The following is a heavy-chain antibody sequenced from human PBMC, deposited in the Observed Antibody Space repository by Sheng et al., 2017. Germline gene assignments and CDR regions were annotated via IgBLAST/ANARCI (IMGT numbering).Heavy chain of an antibody. D-gene: IGHD6-13*01. CDR1: GFTFSSNA. CDR2: ISGNGGST. CDR3: AKGVWQQLGP. V-gene: IGHV3-23*01. Sequence: EVQLLESGGGLVQPGGSLRLSCAVSGFTFSSNAMSWVRQAPGKGLEWASAISGNGGSTYYADSVKGRFTISRDNSKNTLYLQMNSLRVEDTAVYYCAKGVWQQLGPWGQGTLVTVSS. J-gene: IGHJ5*02.